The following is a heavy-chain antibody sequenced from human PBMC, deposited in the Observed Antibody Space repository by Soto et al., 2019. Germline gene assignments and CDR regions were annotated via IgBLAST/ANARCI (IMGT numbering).Heavy chain of an antibody. CDR1: GGSIRNGYYY. Sequence: SETLSLTCTVSGGSIRNGYYYWSWIRQLPGKGLEWIGNIYYIGTTSYNPSLKSRVTISIDTSKNQFSLKLRSVVAADTAIYYCEKNEKTRPWFDTWGQGTLVTVSS. J-gene: IGHJ5*02. CDR3: EKNEKTRPWFDT. V-gene: IGHV4-31*03. CDR2: IYYIGTT.